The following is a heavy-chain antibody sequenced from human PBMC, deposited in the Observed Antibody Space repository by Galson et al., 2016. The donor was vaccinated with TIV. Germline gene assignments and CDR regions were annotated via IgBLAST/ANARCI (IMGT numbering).Heavy chain of an antibody. D-gene: IGHD3-10*01. J-gene: IGHJ4*02. Sequence: SVKVSCKASGVIFTNFAISWVRQAPGQGLEWMGRIIPLFGTLNSAQKLQGRVTITADDSTSISYMELSSLRYAATAVYYCARESRVYGSLFDDWGQGTLVTVSS. CDR2: IIPLFGTL. CDR3: ARESRVYGSLFDD. CDR1: GVIFTNFA. V-gene: IGHV1-69*13.